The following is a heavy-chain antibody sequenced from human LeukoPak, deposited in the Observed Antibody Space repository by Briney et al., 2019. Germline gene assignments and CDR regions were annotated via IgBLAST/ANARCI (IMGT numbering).Heavy chain of an antibody. CDR2: ISGSGGRT. D-gene: IGHD3-3*01. CDR3: AKYPAYDFWSGYYLYYFYY. V-gene: IGHV3-23*01. Sequence: GGSLRLSCAASGFTFSSYAMSWVRQAPGKGLEWVSDISGSGGRTYYADFVKGGLTISKYNSNNTLYLQINILRSKDTAVYSCAKYPAYDFWSGYYLYYFYYCGQGTLFSVSS. J-gene: IGHJ4*02. CDR1: GFTFSSYA.